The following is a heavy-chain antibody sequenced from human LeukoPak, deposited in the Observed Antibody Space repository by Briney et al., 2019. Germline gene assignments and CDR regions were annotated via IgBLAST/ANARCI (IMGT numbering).Heavy chain of an antibody. D-gene: IGHD2-21*02. CDR1: GYTFTSDY. V-gene: IGHV1-46*01. J-gene: IGHJ4*02. CDR3: ARDSGFINHDIVVVTANDLDY. Sequence: ASVKVSCKASGYTFTSDYMHWVRQAPGQGLEWMGIINPSGGSTSYAQKFQGRVTMTRDTSTSTVYMELSSLRSEDTAVYYCARDSGFINHDIVVVTANDLDYWGQGTLVTVSS. CDR2: INPSGGST.